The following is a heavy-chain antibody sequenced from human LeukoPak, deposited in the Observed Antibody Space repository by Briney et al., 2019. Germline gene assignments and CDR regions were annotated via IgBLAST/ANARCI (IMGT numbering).Heavy chain of an antibody. Sequence: PSETLSLTYTVSGGSISSYYWSWVRQAPGKGLVWFSHVNSDGSGTDYADSVKGRFTISRDNAKNTLYLQMNSLRVEDTAVYYCVCLGLGGLSLDWGQGTLVTVSS. CDR2: VNSDGSGT. CDR3: VCLGLGGLSLD. CDR1: GGSISSYY. V-gene: IGHV3-74*01. D-gene: IGHD3-16*01. J-gene: IGHJ4*02.